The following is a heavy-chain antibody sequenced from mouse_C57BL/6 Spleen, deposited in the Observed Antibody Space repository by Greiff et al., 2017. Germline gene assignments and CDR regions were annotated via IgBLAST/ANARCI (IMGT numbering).Heavy chain of an antibody. CDR1: GFSFNTYA. CDR2: IRSKSNNYAT. CDR3: VRQSSSYGYCDV. J-gene: IGHJ1*03. D-gene: IGHD1-1*01. V-gene: IGHV10-1*01. Sequence: EVHLVESGGGLVQPKGSLKLSCAASGFSFNTYAMNWVRQAPGKGLEWVARIRSKSNNYATYYADSVKDRFTISRDDSESMLYLQMNNLKTEDTAMYYCVRQSSSYGYCDVWGTGTTGTVSS.